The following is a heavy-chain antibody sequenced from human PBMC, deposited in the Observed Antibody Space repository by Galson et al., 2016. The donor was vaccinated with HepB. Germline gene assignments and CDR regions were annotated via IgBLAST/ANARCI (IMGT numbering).Heavy chain of an antibody. Sequence: VTVSCKASGGTFANYDINWVRQVPGQGLEWMGGVVPLFETRNYAPKFQGRLTITADESTGTAYMELNSLKSDDTAVYYCARGLAVVVTALRGALDLWGQGTMVVVSS. V-gene: IGHV1-69*13. J-gene: IGHJ3*01. CDR1: GGTFANYD. CDR3: ARGLAVVVTALRGALDL. CDR2: VVPLFETR. D-gene: IGHD2-21*02.